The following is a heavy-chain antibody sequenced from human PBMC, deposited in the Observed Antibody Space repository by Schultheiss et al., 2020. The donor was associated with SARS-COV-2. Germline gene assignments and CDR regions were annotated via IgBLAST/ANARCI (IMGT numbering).Heavy chain of an antibody. D-gene: IGHD2-21*01. Sequence: GESLKISCAASGFTVSSNYMSWVRQAPGKGLEWVSVIYSGGSTYYADSVKGRFTISRDNSKNTLYLQMNSLRAEDTAVYYCARDQFRGSTLDWYFDLWGRGTLVTVSS. J-gene: IGHJ2*01. CDR2: IYSGGST. CDR1: GFTVSSNY. V-gene: IGHV3-66*01. CDR3: ARDQFRGSTLDWYFDL.